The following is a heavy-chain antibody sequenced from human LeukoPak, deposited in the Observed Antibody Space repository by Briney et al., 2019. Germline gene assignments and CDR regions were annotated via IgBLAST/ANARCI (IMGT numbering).Heavy chain of an antibody. V-gene: IGHV1-2*02. CDR1: GYTFTGYY. CDR2: INPNSGGT. Sequence: ASVKVSCKASGYTFTGYYMHWVRQAPGQGLEWMGWINPNSGGTNYAQKFQGRVTMTRDMSISTAYIELSRLRSDDTAVYYCARVSRRAVAATLLQYWGQGTLVTVSS. D-gene: IGHD6-19*01. CDR3: ARVSRRAVAATLLQY. J-gene: IGHJ4*02.